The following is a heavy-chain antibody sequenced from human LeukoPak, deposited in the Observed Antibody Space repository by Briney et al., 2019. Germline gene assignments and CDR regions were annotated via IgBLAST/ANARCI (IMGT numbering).Heavy chain of an antibody. D-gene: IGHD6-19*01. CDR2: IYYSGST. CDR3: AGRLGYSSGFDY. CDR1: GGSISSYY. Sequence: KPSETLSLTCTVSGGSISSYYWSWIRQPPGKGLEWIGYIYYSGSTNYNPSLKSRVTISVDTSKNQFSLKLSSVTAADTAVYYCAGRLGYSSGFDYWGQGTLVTVSS. V-gene: IGHV4-59*08. J-gene: IGHJ4*02.